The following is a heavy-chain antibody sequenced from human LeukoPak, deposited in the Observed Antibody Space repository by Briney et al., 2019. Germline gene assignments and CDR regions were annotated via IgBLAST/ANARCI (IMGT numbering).Heavy chain of an antibody. D-gene: IGHD1-1*01. CDR2: ISGSGGST. V-gene: IGHV3-23*01. CDR1: GFTFSSYA. CDR3: ATTGKRLPSGY. J-gene: IGHJ4*02. Sequence: AGGSLRLSCAASGFTFSSYAMSWVRQAPGKGLEWVSAISGSGGSTYYADSVKGRFTISRDNSKNTLYLQMNSLRAEDTAVYYCATTGKRLPSGYWGQGTLVTVSS.